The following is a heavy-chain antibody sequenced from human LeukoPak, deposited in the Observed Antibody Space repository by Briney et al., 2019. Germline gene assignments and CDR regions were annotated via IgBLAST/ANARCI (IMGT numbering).Heavy chain of an antibody. J-gene: IGHJ4*02. CDR3: AKDQTPSPGSSWYFDY. V-gene: IGHV3-30*18. CDR1: GFTFSSYG. CDR2: ISYDGSNK. D-gene: IGHD6-13*01. Sequence: GGSLRLSCAASGFTFSSYGMHWVRQAPGKGLEWVAVISYDGSNKYYTDSVKGRFTISRDNSKNTLYLQMNSLRAEDTAVYYCAKDQTPSPGSSWYFDYWGRGTLVTVSS.